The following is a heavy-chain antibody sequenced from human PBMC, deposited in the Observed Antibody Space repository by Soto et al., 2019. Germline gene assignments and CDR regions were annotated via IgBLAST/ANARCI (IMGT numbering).Heavy chain of an antibody. J-gene: IGHJ5*02. CDR1: GFTFSSYS. V-gene: IGHV3-21*01. CDR3: ARVMCGSGGSCHGWHWFDP. CDR2: ISSSSSYI. D-gene: IGHD2-15*01. Sequence: PVGSLRLSCAASGFTFSSYSMNWVRQAPGKGLEWVSSISSSSSYIYYADSVKGRFTISRDNAKNSLYLQMNSLRAEDTAVYYCARVMCGSGGSCHGWHWFDPWGQGTLVTVSS.